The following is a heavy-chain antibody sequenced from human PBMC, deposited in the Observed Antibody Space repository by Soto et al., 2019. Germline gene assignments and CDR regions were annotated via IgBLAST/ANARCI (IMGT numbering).Heavy chain of an antibody. V-gene: IGHV1-69*13. J-gene: IGHJ4*02. CDR3: ARPAAAGTQAGYYFDY. D-gene: IGHD6-13*01. CDR2: IIPIFGTA. Sequence: ASVKVSCKASGGTFSSYAISWVRQAPGQGLEWMGGIIPIFGTANYAQKFQGRVTITADESTSTAYMELSSLRSEDTAVYYCARPAAAGTQAGYYFDYWGQGTLVTVSS. CDR1: GGTFSSYA.